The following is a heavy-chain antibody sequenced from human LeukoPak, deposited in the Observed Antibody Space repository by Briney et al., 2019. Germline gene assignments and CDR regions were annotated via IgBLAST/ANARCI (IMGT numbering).Heavy chain of an antibody. J-gene: IGHJ4*02. CDR1: GFTVSSNY. CDR3: ARDSGLSYYGSGSYYSWGSFDY. CDR2: IYSGGST. D-gene: IGHD3-10*01. Sequence: GGSLRLSCAASGFTVSSNYMSWVRQAPGKGLEWVSVIYSGGSTYYADSVKGRFTISRDNSKNTLYLQMNSLRAEDTAVYYCARDSGLSYYGSGSYYSWGSFDYWGQGTLVTVSS. V-gene: IGHV3-66*01.